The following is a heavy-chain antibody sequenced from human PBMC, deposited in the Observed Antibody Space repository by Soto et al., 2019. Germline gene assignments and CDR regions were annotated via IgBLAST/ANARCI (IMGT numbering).Heavy chain of an antibody. D-gene: IGHD6-13*01. V-gene: IGHV1-46*01. CDR3: ARDREPGIAAAGDAFDI. CDR1: GYTFTSYY. CDR2: INPSGGST. Sequence: KASGYTFTSYYMHWVRQAPGQGLEWMGIINPSGGSTSYAQKFQGRVTMTRDTSTSTVYMELSSLRSEDTAVYYCARDREPGIAAAGDAFDIWGQGTMVTVSS. J-gene: IGHJ3*02.